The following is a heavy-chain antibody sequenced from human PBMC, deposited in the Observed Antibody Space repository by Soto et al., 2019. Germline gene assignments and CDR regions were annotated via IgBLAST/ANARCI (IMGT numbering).Heavy chain of an antibody. D-gene: IGHD1-7*01. V-gene: IGHV1-3*01. Sequence: ASVKVSCKASGYTFTSYAIHWLRQAPGQRLEWMGWLNPGNGNTKYSQKLQGRVTITRDTSATTAYMELRSLSSEDTAVYYCASDYWSYEFDPWGQGTLVTVSS. CDR2: LNPGNGNT. CDR1: GYTFTSYA. CDR3: ASDYWSYEFDP. J-gene: IGHJ5*02.